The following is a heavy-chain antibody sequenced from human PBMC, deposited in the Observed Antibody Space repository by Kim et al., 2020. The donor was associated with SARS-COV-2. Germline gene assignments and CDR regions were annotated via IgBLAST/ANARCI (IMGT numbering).Heavy chain of an antibody. J-gene: IGHJ4*02. CDR3: VKDREEAGDFDFDI. V-gene: IGHV3-23*05. CDR2: LNRTGSPK. D-gene: IGHD4-17*01. Sequence: GGSLRLSCVASGFVFRNYVMSWVRQAPGKGLEWVSGLNRTGSPKYYANSVKGRFTISRDNSKNTMYLQMNGLRADDTAIYYCVKDREEAGDFDFDIWGQGTLVSVSS. CDR1: GFVFRNYV.